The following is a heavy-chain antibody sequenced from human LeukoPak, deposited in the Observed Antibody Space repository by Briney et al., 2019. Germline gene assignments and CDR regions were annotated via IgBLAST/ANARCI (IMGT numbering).Heavy chain of an antibody. V-gene: IGHV3-21*01. CDR1: GFTFSSYS. CDR3: ASSMVRGVIITRGGYDY. CDR2: ISSSSNYI. Sequence: GGSLRLSCAASGFTFSSYSMNWVRQAPGKGLEWVSSISSSSNYIYYADSVKGRFTISRDNAKNSLYLQMNSLRAEDTAVYYCASSMVRGVIITRGGYDYWGQGTLVTVSS. D-gene: IGHD3-10*01. J-gene: IGHJ4*02.